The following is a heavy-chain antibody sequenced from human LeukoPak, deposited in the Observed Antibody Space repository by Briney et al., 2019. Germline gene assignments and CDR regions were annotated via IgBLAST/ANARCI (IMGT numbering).Heavy chain of an antibody. CDR3: TTDPRYCSSTSCSLNWFDP. J-gene: IGHJ5*02. V-gene: IGHV3-15*01. CDR2: IKSKTGGGTT. CDR1: GFTFSNAW. Sequence: PGGSLRLSCAASGFTFSNAWMSWVRQAPGKGLEWVGRIKSKTGGGTTDYAAPVKGRFTISRDDSKNTLYLQMNSLKTEDTAVYYCTTDPRYCSSTSCSLNWFDPWGQGTLVTVSS. D-gene: IGHD2-2*01.